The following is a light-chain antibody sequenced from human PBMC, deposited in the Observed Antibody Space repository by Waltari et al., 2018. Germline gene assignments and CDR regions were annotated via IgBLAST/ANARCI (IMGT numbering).Light chain of an antibody. CDR3: QSYDSSLSVVV. CDR1: CSNIGAGYD. J-gene: IGLJ2*01. CDR2: ANS. V-gene: IGLV1-40*01. Sequence: QSVLTHPPSVSGAPGQRVTLSCTGSCSNIGAGYDVHWYQQLPGTAPKLLIYANSDRPSGVPDRFSGSKSGTSASLAITGLQAEDEADYYCQSYDSSLSVVVFGGGTKLTVL.